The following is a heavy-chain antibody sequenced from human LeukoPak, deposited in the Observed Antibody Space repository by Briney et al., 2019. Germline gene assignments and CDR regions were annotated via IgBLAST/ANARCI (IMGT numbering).Heavy chain of an antibody. CDR2: MNPNSGNT. Sequence: ASVKVSCKASRYTFISYEINWVRQATGQGHEWLGWMNPNSGNTGYAQKFQGRVSMTRNTSISTAYMELSSLRSEDTAVYYCARGGPDFGVIRWFDPWGQGTLVTVSS. D-gene: IGHD3-3*01. V-gene: IGHV1-8*01. CDR3: ARGGPDFGVIRWFDP. CDR1: RYTFISYE. J-gene: IGHJ5*02.